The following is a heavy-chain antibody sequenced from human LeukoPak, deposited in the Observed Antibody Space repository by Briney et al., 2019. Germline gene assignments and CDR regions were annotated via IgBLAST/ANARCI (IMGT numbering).Heavy chain of an antibody. J-gene: IGHJ4*02. CDR3: ARETNWGPDY. CDR2: INGDGTRP. D-gene: IGHD3-16*01. CDR1: GFTFSSYW. V-gene: IGHV3-74*01. Sequence: QSGGSLRLSCAASGFTFSSYWMHWVRQAPGKGLVWVSRINGDGTRPRSADSVKGRFTISRDNAKNTLYLQMNSLRAEDTAVYYCARETNWGPDYWGQGTLVTVSS.